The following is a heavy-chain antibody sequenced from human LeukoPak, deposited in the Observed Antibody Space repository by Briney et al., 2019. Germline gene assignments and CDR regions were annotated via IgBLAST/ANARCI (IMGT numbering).Heavy chain of an antibody. V-gene: IGHV3-23*01. D-gene: IGHD3-9*01. J-gene: IGHJ6*02. CDR2: IGGSSNT. CDR1: GFTFSSYA. CDR3: AKEEGAGYGYGMDV. Sequence: GGSLRLSCGASGFTFSSYAMSWVPEAPGKGVEWVSSIGGSSNTYYAESVKGRFTISRDDSKNTLYLQMDSLRAGDTALYYCAKEEGAGYGYGMDVWGQGTTVTVSS.